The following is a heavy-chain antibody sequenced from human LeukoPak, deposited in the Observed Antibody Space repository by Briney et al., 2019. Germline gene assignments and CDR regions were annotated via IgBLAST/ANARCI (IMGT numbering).Heavy chain of an antibody. CDR1: GLTFSSFG. CDR2: IRYDGSNE. V-gene: IGHV3-30*02. Sequence: GGSLRLSCAASGLTFSSFGMHWVRQAPGKGLEWVAFIRYDGSNEYYADSVKGRFTISRDDSKNPLYLQMNSLRVEDTDVYYCAKVYIAARPHWFDPWGQGTLVTVSS. D-gene: IGHD6-6*01. CDR3: AKVYIAARPHWFDP. J-gene: IGHJ5*02.